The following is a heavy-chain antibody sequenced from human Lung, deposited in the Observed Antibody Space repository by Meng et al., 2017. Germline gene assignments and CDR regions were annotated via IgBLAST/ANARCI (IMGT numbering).Heavy chain of an antibody. CDR1: GCSCSVYC. CDR2: VDSSGSA. D-gene: IGHD5/OR15-5a*01. Sequence: VQLVEPAPALWMSSEALSCTCYFSGCSCSVYCGPWSRQPAGKGLNWIGGVDSSGSANYNPSLKSRVTMSVDRSKNQFSLQLTAVTAADSAVYYCARGVGSLDFWGQGALVTVSS. V-gene: IGHV4-4*07. J-gene: IGHJ4*02. CDR3: ARGVGSLDF.